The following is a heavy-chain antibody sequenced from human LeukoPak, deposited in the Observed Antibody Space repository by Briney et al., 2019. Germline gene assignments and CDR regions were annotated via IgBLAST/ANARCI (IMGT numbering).Heavy chain of an antibody. CDR2: MNPNSGNT. D-gene: IGHD3-10*01. CDR1: GYTFTSYD. J-gene: IGHJ3*02. V-gene: IGHV1-8*03. CDR3: ATAPTYYYAFDI. Sequence: ASVKVSCKASGYTFTSYDINWVRQATGQGLEWMGWMNPNSGNTGYAQKFQGRVTITRNTSISTAYMELSSLRSEDTAVYYCATAPTYYYAFDIWGQGTMVTVSS.